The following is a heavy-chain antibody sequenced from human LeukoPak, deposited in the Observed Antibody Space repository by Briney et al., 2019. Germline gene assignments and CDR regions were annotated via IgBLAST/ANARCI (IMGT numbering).Heavy chain of an antibody. CDR1: GFTFSSYE. V-gene: IGHV3-48*03. CDR2: ISSSGSTI. Sequence: GGSLRLSCAAAGFTFSSYEMNWVRQAPGKGLEWDSYISSSGSTIYYADSVKGRFTISRDNARKSLFLQMNSLRTEDTAVYFCAKASSESFPWGVFSSWGQGTLVTVSS. CDR3: AKASSESFPWGVFSS. J-gene: IGHJ5*02. D-gene: IGHD3-22*01.